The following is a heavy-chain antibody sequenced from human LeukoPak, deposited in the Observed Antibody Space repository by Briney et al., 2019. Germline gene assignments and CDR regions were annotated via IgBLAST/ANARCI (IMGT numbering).Heavy chain of an antibody. CDR3: ARQDCGGWDFDY. V-gene: IGHV5-51*01. Sequence: GESLKISCRGSGYSFTSYWIAWGRQVPGEGLGWMGIIYPGDSDTRYSPSFQGQITISADKSINAAYLQWSSLKASDTAMYYCARQDCGGWDFDYWGQGTLVTVSS. J-gene: IGHJ4*02. CDR1: GYSFTSYW. CDR2: IYPGDSDT. D-gene: IGHD2-21*01.